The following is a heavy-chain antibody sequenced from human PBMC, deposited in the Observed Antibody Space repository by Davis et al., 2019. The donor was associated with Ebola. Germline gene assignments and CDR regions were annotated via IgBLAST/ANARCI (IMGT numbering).Heavy chain of an antibody. CDR1: GYTFTGYY. Sequence: ASVKVSCKASGYTFTGYYMHWVRQAPGQGLEWMGWINPNSGGTNYAQKFQGRVTITVDKSTSTAYMELSSLRSEDTAVYYCARCNDFTIFGVVIGGFDYWGQGTLVTVSS. V-gene: IGHV1-2*02. D-gene: IGHD3-3*01. J-gene: IGHJ4*02. CDR2: INPNSGGT. CDR3: ARCNDFTIFGVVIGGFDY.